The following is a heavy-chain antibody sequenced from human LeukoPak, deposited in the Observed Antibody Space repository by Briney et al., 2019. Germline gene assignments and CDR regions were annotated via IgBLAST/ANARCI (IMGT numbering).Heavy chain of an antibody. CDR1: GGSISSSSYY. J-gene: IGHJ4*02. V-gene: IGHV4-39*07. D-gene: IGHD1-7*01. Sequence: PSETLSLTCTVSGGSISSSSYYWGWIRQPPGKGLEWIGSIYYSGSTYYNPSLKSRVTISVGTSKNQFSLKLSSVTAADTAVYYCARGWNYVEYFDYWGQGTLVTVSS. CDR2: IYYSGST. CDR3: ARGWNYVEYFDY.